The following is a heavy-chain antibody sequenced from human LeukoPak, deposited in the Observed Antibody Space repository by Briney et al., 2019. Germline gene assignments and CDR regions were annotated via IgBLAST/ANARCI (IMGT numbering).Heavy chain of an antibody. D-gene: IGHD3-10*01. CDR2: IYPGDSDT. CDR3: ARRGYYYGSGSYYIDAFDI. Sequence: GESLKISCKGSGYSFTSYWIGWVRQMPGKGLEWMGIIYPGDSDTRYSTSFQGQVTISADKSISTAYLQWSSLKASDTAMYYCARRGYYYGSGSYYIDAFDIWGQGTMVTVSS. CDR1: GYSFTSYW. V-gene: IGHV5-51*01. J-gene: IGHJ3*02.